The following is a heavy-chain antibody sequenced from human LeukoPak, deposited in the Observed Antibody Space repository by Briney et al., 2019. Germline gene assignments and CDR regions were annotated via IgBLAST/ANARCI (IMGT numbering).Heavy chain of an antibody. CDR3: ARAEVRYWNQGGKNWFDP. V-gene: IGHV1-2*02. CDR1: GYTFTDYY. J-gene: IGHJ5*02. Sequence: ASVKVSCKASGYTFTDYYMHWVRQTPGQGLEWMGWINPNSGDTNYAQKFQGRVTMTRDTSISTAHMELSRLRSDDTAVYYCARAEVRYWNQGGKNWFDPWGQGTLVTVPS. CDR2: INPNSGDT. D-gene: IGHD1-1*01.